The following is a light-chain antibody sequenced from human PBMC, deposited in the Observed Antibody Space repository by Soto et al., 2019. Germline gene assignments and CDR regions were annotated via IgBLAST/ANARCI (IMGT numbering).Light chain of an antibody. Sequence: ILVTQSASTLSASPGDRATLTCRASQSISNWLDWYQQKPGKAPKLLIFSTSSWETGFPARFSGSGSGTEFTLTISSLQPEDFAVYYCQQYDNCPLTFGQGTRLEIK. CDR3: QQYDNCPLT. CDR1: QSISNW. CDR2: STS. J-gene: IGKJ5*01. V-gene: IGKV1D-13*01.